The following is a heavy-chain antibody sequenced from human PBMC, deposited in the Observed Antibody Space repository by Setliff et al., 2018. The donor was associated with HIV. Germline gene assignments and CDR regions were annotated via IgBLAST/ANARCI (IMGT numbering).Heavy chain of an antibody. J-gene: IGHJ4*02. V-gene: IGHV4-34*01. CDR1: GGSFSGYY. Sequence: SETLSLTCAVYGGSFSGYYWSWIRQPPGRGLEWIGEINHSGSTNYNPSLKSRVTISVDTSKNQFSLKLSSVTAADTAVYYCARVRTNWDYDFWSGHISSDYFDYWGQGTLVTVSS. D-gene: IGHD3-3*01. CDR2: INHSGST. CDR3: ARVRTNWDYDFWSGHISSDYFDY.